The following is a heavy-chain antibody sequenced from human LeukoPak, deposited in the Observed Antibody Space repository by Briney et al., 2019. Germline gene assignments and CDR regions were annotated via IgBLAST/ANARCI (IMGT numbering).Heavy chain of an antibody. Sequence: SETLSLTCTVSGGSISSYYWSWIRQPAGKGLEWIGRIYTSGNTNYNPSLKSRVTMSVDTSKNQFSLKLSSVTAADTAVYYCARDYFGNPLIMTGIVGAPGDNWFDPWGQGTLVTVSS. CDR1: GGSISSYY. V-gene: IGHV4-4*07. J-gene: IGHJ5*02. CDR2: IYTSGNT. CDR3: ARDYFGNPLIMTGIVGAPGDNWFDP. D-gene: IGHD1-26*01.